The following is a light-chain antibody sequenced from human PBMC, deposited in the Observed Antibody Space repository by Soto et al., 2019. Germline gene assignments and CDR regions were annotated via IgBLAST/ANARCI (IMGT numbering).Light chain of an antibody. CDR1: QSVSSN. J-gene: IGKJ1*01. CDR3: QQHNNWPGT. CDR2: GAS. V-gene: IGKV3-15*01. Sequence: EIGMTQSPVTLSVSPGERATLSCRASQSVSSNLAWYQQKPGQAPRRLIYGASTRATGIPARFSGSGSGTEFTLTISSLQSEDFAVYYGQQHNNWPGTFGQRTKVEIK.